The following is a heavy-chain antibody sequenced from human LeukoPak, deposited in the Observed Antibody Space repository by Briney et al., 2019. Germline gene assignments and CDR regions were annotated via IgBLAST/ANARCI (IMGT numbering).Heavy chain of an antibody. CDR1: GFTFSSYW. CDR2: IKHDGSER. D-gene: IGHD3-3*01. CDR3: VRAQWISGVVINGPKDY. Sequence: PGGSLRLSCAASGFTFSSYWMSWVRQSPGKGLEWVANIKHDGSERYYVDSVKGRFTISRDNAKNSLFLQMNTLRAEDTAVYYCVRAQWISGVVINGPKDYWGQGTLVTVSS. V-gene: IGHV3-7*01. J-gene: IGHJ4*02.